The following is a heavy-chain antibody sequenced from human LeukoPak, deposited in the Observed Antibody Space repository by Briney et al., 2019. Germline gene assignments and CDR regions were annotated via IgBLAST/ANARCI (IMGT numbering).Heavy chain of an antibody. Sequence: PGGSLRLSCAASGFTFSSYEMNWVRQAPGKGLEWVSYISSSGSTIYYADSVKGRLTISRDNAKNSLYLQMNSLRAEDTAVYYCAELGITMIGGVWGKGTTVIVSS. CDR2: ISSSGSTI. J-gene: IGHJ6*04. D-gene: IGHD3-10*02. CDR1: GFTFSSYE. CDR3: AELGITMIGGV. V-gene: IGHV3-48*03.